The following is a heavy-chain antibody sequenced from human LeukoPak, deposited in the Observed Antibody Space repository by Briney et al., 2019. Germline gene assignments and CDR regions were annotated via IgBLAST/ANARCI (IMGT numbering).Heavy chain of an antibody. CDR1: GGSISSGGYY. V-gene: IGHV4-31*03. CDR3: ARAFRYCTNGVCYSGSGALDY. Sequence: SETLSLTCTVSGGSISSGGYYWSWLRQHPGKGLEWIGYIYCSGSTYYNPSLKSRVTISVDTSKNQFSLKLSSVTAADTAVYYCARAFRYCTNGVCYSGSGALDYWGQGTLVTVSS. CDR2: IYCSGST. D-gene: IGHD2-8*01. J-gene: IGHJ4*02.